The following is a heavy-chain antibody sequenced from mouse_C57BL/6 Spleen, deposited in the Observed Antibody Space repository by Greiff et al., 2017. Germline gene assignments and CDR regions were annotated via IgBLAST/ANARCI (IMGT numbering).Heavy chain of an antibody. CDR2: ISYDGSN. D-gene: IGHD2-4*01. Sequence: EVKLMESGPGLVKPSQSLSLTCSVTGYSITSGYYWNWIRQFPGNKLEWMGYISYDGSNNYNPSLKNRISITRDTSKNQFFLKLNSVTTEDTATYYCVEIYYDYYYAMDYWGQGTSVTVSS. CDR1: GYSITSGYY. V-gene: IGHV3-6*01. J-gene: IGHJ4*01. CDR3: VEIYYDYYYAMDY.